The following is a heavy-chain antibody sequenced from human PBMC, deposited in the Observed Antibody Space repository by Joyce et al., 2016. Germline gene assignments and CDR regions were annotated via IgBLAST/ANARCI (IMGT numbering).Heavy chain of an antibody. J-gene: IGHJ4*02. CDR2: IYHSGNT. D-gene: IGHD3-10*01. CDR3: ARAPRGPGYFDS. V-gene: IGHV4-30-2*01. Sequence: QLLLQESGPGLVKTSQTLSLTCAVSGDSFTTGGYAWNWIRQPPGKGLEWIGDIYHSGNTHFTPSLQSLVTISLDRSKSQFSLKLSSVTAADTAVYYCARAPRGPGYFDSWGQGTLVTVSS. CDR1: GDSFTTGGYA.